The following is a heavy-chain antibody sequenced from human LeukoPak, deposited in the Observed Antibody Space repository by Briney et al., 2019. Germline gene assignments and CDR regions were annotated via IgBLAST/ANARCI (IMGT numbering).Heavy chain of an antibody. CDR1: GFTFSSYA. D-gene: IGHD2-2*01. CDR2: ISGSGGST. Sequence: PGGSLRLSCAASGFTFSSYAMSWVRQAPGKGLEWVSAISGSGGSTYYADSVKGRFTISRDNSKNTLYLQMNSLRAEDTAVYYCAKDLPLRHIVVVPAAKDYYYGMDVWGQGATVTVSS. J-gene: IGHJ6*02. V-gene: IGHV3-23*01. CDR3: AKDLPLRHIVVVPAAKDYYYGMDV.